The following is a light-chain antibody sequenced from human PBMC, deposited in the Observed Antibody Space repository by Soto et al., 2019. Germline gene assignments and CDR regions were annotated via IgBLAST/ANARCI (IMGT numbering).Light chain of an antibody. CDR1: SSDVGGYNY. J-gene: IGLJ1*01. CDR3: SSYTSSISFV. V-gene: IGLV2-14*03. CDR2: DVS. Sequence: QSVLTQPASVSGSPGQSITISCTGTSSDVGGYNYVSWYQSHPGEAPKLIIYDVSNRPSGVSDRFSGSKSGNTASLTISGLQAEDEADYYCSSYTSSISFVFGPGTKVTVL.